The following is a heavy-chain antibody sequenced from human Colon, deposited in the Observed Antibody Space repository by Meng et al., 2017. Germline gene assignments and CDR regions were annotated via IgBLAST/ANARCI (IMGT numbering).Heavy chain of an antibody. V-gene: IGHV3-23*04. CDR2: ITGSGGYT. CDR1: EFTFSSYA. J-gene: IGHJ4*01. CDR3: AKEAPGTFDL. Sequence: VERVESGGGLVPPGGSLRLSCEASEFTFSSYAMNWVRQAPGKGLEWVSVITGSGGYTHYADSVKGRFTISRDNSKNTLYLQMNSLRAEDTAVYYCAKEAPGTFDLWGQGTLVTVSS.